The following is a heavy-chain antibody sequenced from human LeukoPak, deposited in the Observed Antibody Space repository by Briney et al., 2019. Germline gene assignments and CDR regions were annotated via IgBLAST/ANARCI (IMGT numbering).Heavy chain of an antibody. CDR2: INSDASST. CDR1: GPTTSGYS. J-gene: IGHJ4*02. D-gene: IGHD5-18*01. V-gene: IGHV3-74*01. Sequence: GGSRTPSCPPYGPTTSGYSMHCVRQGPRKVMVWDSRINSDASSTSYAYSVKGQFTISRDNAKHTLYLQMNSLRGEDTGVYYCTRARGNSYGYFDQWGQGTLVTVSS. CDR3: TRARGNSYGYFDQ.